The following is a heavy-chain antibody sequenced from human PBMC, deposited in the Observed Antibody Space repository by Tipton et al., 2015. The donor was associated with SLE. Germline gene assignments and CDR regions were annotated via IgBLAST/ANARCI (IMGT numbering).Heavy chain of an antibody. J-gene: IGHJ2*01. CDR3: ARTAGRSVKLWYFDL. V-gene: IGHV4-61*02. D-gene: IGHD5-18*01. Sequence: TLSLTCTVSGGSLSGDTYYWSWIRQPAGEGLEWIGRIFTSGNTNYNPSLKSRVTISVDTSKNQFSLKLSSVTDVDTAVYYCARTAGRSVKLWYFDLWGRGTLVTVSS. CDR2: IFTSGNT. CDR1: GGSLSGDTYY.